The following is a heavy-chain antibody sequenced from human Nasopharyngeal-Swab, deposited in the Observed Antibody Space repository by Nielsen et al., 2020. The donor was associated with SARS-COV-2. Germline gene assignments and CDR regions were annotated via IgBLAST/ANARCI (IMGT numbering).Heavy chain of an antibody. CDR3: ARVGGSSGWLS. J-gene: IGHJ4*02. D-gene: IGHD6-19*01. V-gene: IGHV1-3*01. CDR2: INAGNGNT. Sequence: WVRQAPGQRLEWMGWINAGNGNTKYSQKFQGRVTITRDTSASTAYTELSSLRSEDTAVYYCARVGGSSGWLSWGQGTLVTVSS.